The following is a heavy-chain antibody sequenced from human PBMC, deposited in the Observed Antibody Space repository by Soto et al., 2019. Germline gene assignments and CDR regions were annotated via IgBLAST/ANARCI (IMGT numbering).Heavy chain of an antibody. D-gene: IGHD2-15*01. CDR2: IYHSGTT. V-gene: IGHV4-4*02. CDR1: HFSVTNNNY. CDR3: ARDSRYCTDSGCSIMRDAFDV. J-gene: IGHJ3*01. Sequence: QVLLQESGPGLLKPSGTLSLTCTVSHFSVTNNNYWSWFRQSPGKPREWMGEIYHSGTTYNNPSLSSRVSMSMDKSKNQISLILTSVTAADTAVYYCARDSRYCTDSGCSIMRDAFDVWGQGTLVTVSS.